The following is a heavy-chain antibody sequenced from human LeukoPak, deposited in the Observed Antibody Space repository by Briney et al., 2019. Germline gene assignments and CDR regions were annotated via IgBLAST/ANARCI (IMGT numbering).Heavy chain of an antibody. J-gene: IGHJ2*01. CDR1: EFTFSDYA. V-gene: IGHV3-23*01. D-gene: IGHD5-18*01. Sequence: GGSLRLSCAGSEFTFSDYAISWVRQAPGKGLEWVSAISASGGTTYYADSVKGRFTISRDNSKNTLYLQMNSLRAEDTAVYYCAKDAQLWLPSYWYFDLWGRGTLVTVSS. CDR2: ISASGGTT. CDR3: AKDAQLWLPSYWYFDL.